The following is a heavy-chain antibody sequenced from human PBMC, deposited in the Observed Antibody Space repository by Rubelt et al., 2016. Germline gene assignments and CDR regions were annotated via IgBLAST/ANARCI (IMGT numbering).Heavy chain of an antibody. CDR1: S. V-gene: IGHV1-24*01. D-gene: IGHD3-16*02. CDR3: ARDWSVVWGSYRRGWFDP. CDR2: FDPEDGET. Sequence: SMHWVRQAPGKGLEWMGGFDPEDGETIYAQKFQGRVTMTEDTSASTAYMELSSLRSEDTAVYYCARDWSVVWGSYRRGWFDPWGQGTLVTVSS. J-gene: IGHJ5*02.